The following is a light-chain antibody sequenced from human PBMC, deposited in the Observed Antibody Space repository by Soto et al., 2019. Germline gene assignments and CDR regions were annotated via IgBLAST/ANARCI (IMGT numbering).Light chain of an antibody. CDR2: KAS. CDR3: QQYDSSST. Sequence: DIQMTQSPSSLSASVGDRVTITCRASQGISSYLAWYQQKPGKAPRLLIYKASSLESGVPSRFSGSGSGTEFTLTISSLQPDDSATYYCQQYDSSSTFGGGTKVDI. V-gene: IGKV1-5*03. J-gene: IGKJ4*02. CDR1: QGISSY.